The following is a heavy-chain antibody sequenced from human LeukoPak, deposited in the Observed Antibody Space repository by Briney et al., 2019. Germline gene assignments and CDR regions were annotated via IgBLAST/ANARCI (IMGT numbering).Heavy chain of an antibody. V-gene: IGHV4-34*01. Sequence: PSETLSLTCAVYGGYFSGYYWSWIRQPPGKGLEWIGEINHSGSTNYNPSLKSRVTISVDTSKNQFSLKLSSVTAADTAVYYCARYPVPHAFDIWGQGTMVTVSS. CDR2: INHSGST. CDR3: ARYPVPHAFDI. CDR1: GGYFSGYY. J-gene: IGHJ3*02.